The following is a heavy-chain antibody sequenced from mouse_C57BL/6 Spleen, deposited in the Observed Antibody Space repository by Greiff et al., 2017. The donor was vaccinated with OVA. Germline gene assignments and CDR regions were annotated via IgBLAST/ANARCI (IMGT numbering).Heavy chain of an antibody. Sequence: VQLQQSGPELVKPGASVKISCKASGYSFTGYYMNWVKQSPEKSLEWIGEINPSTGGTTYNQKFKAKATLTVDKSSSTAYMQLKSLTSEDSAVYYCARSKKLNYFDYWGQGTTLTVSS. CDR2: INPSTGGT. CDR3: ARSKKLNYFDY. CDR1: GYSFTGYY. J-gene: IGHJ2*01. V-gene: IGHV1-42*01.